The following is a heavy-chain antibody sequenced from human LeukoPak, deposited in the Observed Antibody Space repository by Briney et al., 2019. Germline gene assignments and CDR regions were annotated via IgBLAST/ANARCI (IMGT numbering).Heavy chain of an antibody. Sequence: ASVKVSCKASGYTFSSYDINWVRQATGQGLEWMGWMNPNSGDRGYAQKFQGRVTITRNTSISTAYMELSSLRSEDTAVYYCARGQGGLRFVNWGQGTLVTVSS. V-gene: IGHV1-8*03. CDR3: ARGQGGLRFVN. J-gene: IGHJ4*02. CDR2: MNPNSGDR. D-gene: IGHD5-12*01. CDR1: GYTFSSYD.